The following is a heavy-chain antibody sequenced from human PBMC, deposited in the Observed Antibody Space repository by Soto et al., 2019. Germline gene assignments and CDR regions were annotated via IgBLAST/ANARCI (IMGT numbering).Heavy chain of an antibody. CDR2: IYYSGST. Sequence: QVQLQESGPGLVKPSQTLSLTCTVSGGSISSGGYYWSWIRQHPGKGLEWIGYIYYSGSTYYNPSLPIXXTXSXXTSKNPFSLKLSSGTAADTAVYYCARRYSYGYLVLWGQGTLVTVSS. CDR3: ARRYSYGYLVL. D-gene: IGHD5-18*01. J-gene: IGHJ4*02. V-gene: IGHV4-31*01. CDR1: GGSISSGGYY.